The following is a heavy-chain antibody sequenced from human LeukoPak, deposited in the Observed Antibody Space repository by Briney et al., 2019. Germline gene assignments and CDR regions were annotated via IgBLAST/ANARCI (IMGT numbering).Heavy chain of an antibody. CDR2: MYYTGTT. CDR1: GGSISGDY. J-gene: IGHJ3*02. Sequence: SETLSLTCTVAGGSISGDYWSWIRQPPGRGLEWIGYMYYTGTTSYNPSLKSRVAMSVDTSKKHFSLKLSSVTAADTAVYYCARSSITTIPSSGSFDIWGQGTMVIVSS. D-gene: IGHD3-22*01. V-gene: IGHV4-59*08. CDR3: ARSSITTIPSSGSFDI.